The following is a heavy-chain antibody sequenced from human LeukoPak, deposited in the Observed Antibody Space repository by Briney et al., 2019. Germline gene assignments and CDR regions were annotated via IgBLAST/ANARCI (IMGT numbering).Heavy chain of an antibody. CDR1: GFTFSSYW. V-gene: IGHV3-7*01. Sequence: GGSLRLSCAASGFTFSSYWMSWVRQAPGKELEWVANIKQDGSEKYYADSVKGRFTISRDNSQNTLYLQMNSLRAEDTAVYYCAKDGRGGTTLITYFDFWGQGTLVTVSS. J-gene: IGHJ4*02. CDR2: IKQDGSEK. CDR3: AKDGRGGTTLITYFDF. D-gene: IGHD4-11*01.